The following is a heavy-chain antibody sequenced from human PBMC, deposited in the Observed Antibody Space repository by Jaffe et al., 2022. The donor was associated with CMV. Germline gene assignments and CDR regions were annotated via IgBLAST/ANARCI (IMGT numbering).Heavy chain of an antibody. V-gene: IGHV3-15*05. D-gene: IGHD3-9*01. J-gene: IGHJ3*01. CDR1: GITFTNAW. CDR3: SAVKLPPPNDVLFL. Sequence: QLVEFGGGLVKPGGSLRLSCEASGITFTNAWMSWVRQAPGKGLEWIARIKSKGSGETTEYGAPVKGRFTISRDDSKNTLYLQMNSLQSEDTAMYYCSAVKLPPPNDVLFLWGQGTMVTVSP. CDR2: IKSKGSGETT.